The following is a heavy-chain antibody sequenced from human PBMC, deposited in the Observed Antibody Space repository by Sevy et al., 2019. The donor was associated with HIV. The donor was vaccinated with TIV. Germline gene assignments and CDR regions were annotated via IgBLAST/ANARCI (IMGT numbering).Heavy chain of an antibody. V-gene: IGHV3-30-3*01. CDR1: GFTFSSYA. J-gene: IGHJ4*02. CDR2: ISYDGSNK. Sequence: GGSLRLSCAASGFTFSSYAMHWVRQAPGKGLEWVAVISYDGSNKYYADSVKGRFTISRDNSKNTMYLQMNSLRAEDTAMYYCARGPVPIAAAGTYFDYWGQATLVTVSS. CDR3: ARGPVPIAAAGTYFDY. D-gene: IGHD6-13*01.